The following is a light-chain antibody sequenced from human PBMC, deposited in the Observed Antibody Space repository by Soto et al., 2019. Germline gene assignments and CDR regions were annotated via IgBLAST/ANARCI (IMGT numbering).Light chain of an antibody. CDR2: STS. J-gene: IGKJ1*01. V-gene: IGKV3-20*01. Sequence: EIVLTQSPGTLSLSPGERATLSCRASQSVGSSWLAWYQKKPGQAPRLLIYSTSSRATGIPDRFSGSGSGTDFTLTISRLEPEDFAVYYCQQYDSSLWTFGQGTKVEIK. CDR1: QSVGSSW. CDR3: QQYDSSLWT.